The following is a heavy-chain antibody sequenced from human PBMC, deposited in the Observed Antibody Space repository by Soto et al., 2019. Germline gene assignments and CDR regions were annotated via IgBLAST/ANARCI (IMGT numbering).Heavy chain of an antibody. CDR1: GFTFSSYA. Sequence: EVQLLESGGGLVQPGGSLRLSCAASGFTFSSYAMSWVRQAPGKWLEWVSAISGSGGSTYYADSVKGRFSISRDNSKNTLYLQMNRLRAEATPVYYCAQAQSTVTIPHVDYCGQGPLVTVCS. V-gene: IGHV3-23*01. J-gene: IGHJ4*02. D-gene: IGHD4-17*01. CDR2: ISGSGGST. CDR3: AQAQSTVTIPHVDY.